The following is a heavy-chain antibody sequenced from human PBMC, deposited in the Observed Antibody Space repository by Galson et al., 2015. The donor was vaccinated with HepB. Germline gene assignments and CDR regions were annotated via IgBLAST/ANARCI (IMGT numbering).Heavy chain of an antibody. CDR3: AKVDPSLWEQIDY. J-gene: IGHJ4*02. V-gene: IGHV3-30*18. D-gene: IGHD1/OR15-1a*01. Sequence: SLRLSCAASGFTFSSYGMHWVRQAPGKGLEWVAVISYDGSNKYYADSVKGRFTISRDNSKNTLYLQMNSLRAEDTAVYYCAKVDPSLWEQIDYWGQGTLVTVSS. CDR2: ISYDGSNK. CDR1: GFTFSSYG.